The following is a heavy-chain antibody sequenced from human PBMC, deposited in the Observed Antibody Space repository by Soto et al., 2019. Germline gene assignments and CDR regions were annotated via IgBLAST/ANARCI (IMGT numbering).Heavy chain of an antibody. D-gene: IGHD3-22*01. CDR2: ISAYNGNT. CDR1: GYTFTRYG. Sequence: QVQLVQSGAEVKKPGASVKVSCKASGYTFTRYGISWVRQAPGQELEWMGWISAYNGNTKYAHKLQGRVTMTTDTSKSTAYMELRGLRSDDTSVYYCARDAVDGRGYYHYYYYGMDVWGQGTTVTVSS. CDR3: ARDAVDGRGYYHYYYYGMDV. V-gene: IGHV1-18*01. J-gene: IGHJ6*02.